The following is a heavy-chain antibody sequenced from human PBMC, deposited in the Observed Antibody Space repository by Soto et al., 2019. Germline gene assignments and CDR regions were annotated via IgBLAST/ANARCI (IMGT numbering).Heavy chain of an antibody. J-gene: IGHJ4*02. CDR1: GYTFSIYY. D-gene: IGHD3-10*01. Sequence: QVQLVQSGAEVKKPGASVKVSCKASGYTFSIYYMHWVRQAPGQGLEWMGMINPSGGSASYTQKFQSRVTMTRDTSTNTIYMELTSLRSEDTAVYYCVRSHYYGSGAYTLDDNWGQGTQVIVSS. CDR3: VRSHYYGSGAYTLDDN. CDR2: INPSGGSA. V-gene: IGHV1-46*03.